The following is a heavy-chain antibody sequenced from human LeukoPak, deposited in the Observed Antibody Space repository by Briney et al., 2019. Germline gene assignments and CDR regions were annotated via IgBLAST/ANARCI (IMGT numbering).Heavy chain of an antibody. V-gene: IGHV3-53*01. Sequence: GGSLRLSCAASGFTFSDYYMTWVRQAPGKGLEWVSVIYSGGSTYYADSVKGRFTISRDNSKNTLYLQMNSLRAEDTAVYYCATYYDPNYWGQGTLVTVSS. J-gene: IGHJ4*02. D-gene: IGHD3-3*01. CDR3: ATYYDPNY. CDR1: GFTFSDYY. CDR2: IYSGGST.